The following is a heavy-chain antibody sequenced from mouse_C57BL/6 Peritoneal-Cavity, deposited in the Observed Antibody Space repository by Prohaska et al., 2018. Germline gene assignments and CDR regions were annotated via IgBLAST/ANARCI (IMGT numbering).Heavy chain of an antibody. J-gene: IGHJ3*01. CDR1: GFTFSSYA. D-gene: IGHD2-4*01. Sequence: DVKLVESGEGLVKPGGSLKLSCAASGFTFSSYAMSWVRQTPGKRLVWVAYICSGSDYIYYADTVKGRFTISRDNARNTLYLQMSSLKSEDTAMYYCTREGDYAWFAYWGQGTLVSVSA. CDR3: TREGDYAWFAY. CDR2: ICSGSDYI. V-gene: IGHV5-9-1*02.